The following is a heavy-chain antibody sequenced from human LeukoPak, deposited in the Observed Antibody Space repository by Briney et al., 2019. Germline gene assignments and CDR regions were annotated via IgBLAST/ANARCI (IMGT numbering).Heavy chain of an antibody. CDR3: AKDIYGSATYAFDY. J-gene: IGHJ4*02. D-gene: IGHD3-10*01. Sequence: GGSLRLSCAAAGFTIISTYMSWVRQAPGKGLEWVSIIYSGGSTYYADSVKGRFTISRDNSKNTLYLQMNSLRAEDTAIYYCAKDIYGSATYAFDYWGQGTLVTVSS. V-gene: IGHV3-53*01. CDR2: IYSGGST. CDR1: GFTIISTY.